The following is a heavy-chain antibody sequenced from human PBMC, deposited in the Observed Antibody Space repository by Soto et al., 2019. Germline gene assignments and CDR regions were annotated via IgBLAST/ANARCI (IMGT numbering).Heavy chain of an antibody. CDR2: VSVNDERT. V-gene: IGHV1-18*01. J-gene: IGHJ4*02. Sequence: RASVKVSCKTSGYTFFAYGLAWLRQAPGQRPEWMGWVSVNDERTNYAHNFQGRVTMTTDRSTTTTYMELKASDTAMYYCARHATYYDILSGYYFDYWGQGTQVTVSS. CDR3: ARHATYYDILSGYYFDY. CDR1: GYTFFAYG. D-gene: IGHD3-9*01.